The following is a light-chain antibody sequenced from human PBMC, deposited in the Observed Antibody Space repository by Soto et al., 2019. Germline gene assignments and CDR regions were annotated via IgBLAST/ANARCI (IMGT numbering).Light chain of an antibody. Sequence: EIVMTQSPASLSVSPGETATLSCRASQSVSGKLAWFQQKPGQAPRLLISGSSNRATGIPARFSGSGSGTDFTLTISSLEPEDFAVYYCQQRSNWPPITFGQGTRLEI. J-gene: IGKJ5*01. CDR2: GSS. CDR1: QSVSGK. V-gene: IGKV3-11*01. CDR3: QQRSNWPPIT.